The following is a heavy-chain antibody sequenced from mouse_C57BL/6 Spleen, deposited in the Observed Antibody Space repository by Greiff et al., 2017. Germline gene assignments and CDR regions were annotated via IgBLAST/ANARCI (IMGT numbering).Heavy chain of an antibody. CDR2: IDPANGNT. J-gene: IGHJ4*01. D-gene: IGHD1-1*01. Sequence: VHVKQSVAELVRPGASVKLSCTASGFNIKNTYMHWVKQRPEQGLEWIGRIDPANGNTKYAPKFQGKATITADTSSNTAYLQLSSLTSEDTAIYYCACSAVVAPMDYWGQGTSVTVSS. V-gene: IGHV14-3*01. CDR1: GFNIKNTY. CDR3: ACSAVVAPMDY.